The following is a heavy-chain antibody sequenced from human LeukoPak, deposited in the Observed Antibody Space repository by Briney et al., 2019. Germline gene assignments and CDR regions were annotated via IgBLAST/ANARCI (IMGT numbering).Heavy chain of an antibody. V-gene: IGHV7-4-1*02. Sequence: GASVKVSCKASGYTFTSYAMNWVRQAPGQGLEWMGWINTNTGNPTYAQGFTGRFVFSLDTSVSTAYLQISSLKAEDTAVYYCARDGEYYYDSSGYLFDYWGQGTLVTVSS. CDR1: GYTFTSYA. CDR3: ARDGEYYYDSSGYLFDY. CDR2: INTNTGNP. J-gene: IGHJ4*02. D-gene: IGHD3-22*01.